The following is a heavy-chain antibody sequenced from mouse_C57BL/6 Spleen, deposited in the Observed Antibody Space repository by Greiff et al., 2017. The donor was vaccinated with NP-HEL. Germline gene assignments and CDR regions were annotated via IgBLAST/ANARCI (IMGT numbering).Heavy chain of an antibody. J-gene: IGHJ2*01. Sequence: QVQLKESGAELVKPGASVKLSCKASGYTFTSYWMHWVKQRPGRGLEWIGRIDPNSGGTKYNEKFKSKATLTVDKPSSTAYMQLSSLTSEDTAVYYCARSPIYDGYYYFDYWGQGTTLTVSS. CDR2: IDPNSGGT. V-gene: IGHV1-72*01. CDR3: ARSPIYDGYYYFDY. CDR1: GYTFTSYW. D-gene: IGHD2-3*01.